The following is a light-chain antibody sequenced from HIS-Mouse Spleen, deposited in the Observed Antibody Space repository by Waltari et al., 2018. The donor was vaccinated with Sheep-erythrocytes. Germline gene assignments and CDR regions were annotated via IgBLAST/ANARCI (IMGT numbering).Light chain of an antibody. CDR1: SSDVGGYNY. CDR3: SSYTSSSTSWV. J-gene: IGLJ3*02. CDR2: DVS. Sequence: QSALTQPASVSGSPGQSITISCTGTSSDVGGYNYVSWYQQHPGKAPKLMIYDVSNRHSGVSNRFSGSKSGNTASLTISGLQAEDEADDYCSSYTSSSTSWVFGGGTKLTVL. V-gene: IGLV2-14*03.